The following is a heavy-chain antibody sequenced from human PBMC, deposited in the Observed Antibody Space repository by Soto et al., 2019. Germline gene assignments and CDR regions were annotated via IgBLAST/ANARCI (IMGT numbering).Heavy chain of an antibody. CDR2: IYYSGST. J-gene: IGHJ4*02. CDR1: GGSISSYY. V-gene: IGHV4-59*01. CDR3: ARDRGSGSYDY. D-gene: IGHD3-10*01. Sequence: SETLSLTCTVSGGSISSYYWSWIRQPPGKGLEWSGYIYYSGSTNYNPSLKSRVTISVDTSKNQFSLKLSSVTAADTAVYYCARDRGSGSYDYWGQGTLVTVSS.